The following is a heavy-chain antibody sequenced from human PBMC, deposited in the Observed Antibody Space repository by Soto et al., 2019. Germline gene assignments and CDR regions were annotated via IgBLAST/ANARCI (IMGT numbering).Heavy chain of an antibody. V-gene: IGHV3-30-3*01. CDR2: ISFDGTKK. CDR3: AREDDYGYRYINYGLDV. CDR1: GFTFNIYA. J-gene: IGHJ6*02. D-gene: IGHD4-17*01. Sequence: GGSLRLSCAASGFTFNIYALHWVRQAPGKGLEWVAVISFDGTKKYYSDSVKGRFTISRDNLKITLYLQMNNLRVEDAALYFCAREDDYGYRYINYGLDVWGQGTTVTVSS.